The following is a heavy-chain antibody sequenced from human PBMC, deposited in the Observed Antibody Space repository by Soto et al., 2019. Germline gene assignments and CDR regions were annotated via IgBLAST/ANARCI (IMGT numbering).Heavy chain of an antibody. CDR1: GFTVNSNY. D-gene: IGHD3-16*01. V-gene: IGHV3-53*01. Sequence: EVQLVESGGGLIQPGGSLRLSCAASGFTVNSNYMSWVRQAPGKGLEWVSVINAVGSTYYADSVKGRFTISRDNSKNTRYLQMNSLRAEDTAVYYGATLSTLQGEYYFDCWGQGTLVTVSS. CDR3: ATLSTLQGEYYFDC. J-gene: IGHJ4*02. CDR2: INAVGST.